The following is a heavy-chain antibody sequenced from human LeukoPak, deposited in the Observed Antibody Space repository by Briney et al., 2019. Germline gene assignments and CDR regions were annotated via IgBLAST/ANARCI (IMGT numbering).Heavy chain of an antibody. CDR2: IKEDGSEK. J-gene: IGHJ4*02. Sequence: PGGSLRLSCVASGFSITRDWMTWVRQAPGKGLEWVANIKEDGSEKYYVDSVKGRFAISRDNAKNSLYLQMDSLRAEDTALYYCARDTLWIGGQGTLVTVSS. CDR1: GFSITRDW. CDR3: ARDTLWI. V-gene: IGHV3-7*01. D-gene: IGHD5-12*01.